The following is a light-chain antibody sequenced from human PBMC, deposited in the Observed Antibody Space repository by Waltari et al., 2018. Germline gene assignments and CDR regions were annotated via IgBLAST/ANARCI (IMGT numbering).Light chain of an antibody. V-gene: IGKV4-1*01. CDR1: QSLLYDIDNKDY. Sequence: DIVMTQSPDSLPVSLVERATINCKSSQSLLYDIDNKDYLAWYQQKPGQPPKLLIHWASTRESGVPDRFSGSGSGTDFTLTISSLQADDVAVYYCQQYLRAPRTFAQGTGLEIK. CDR3: QQYLRAPRT. CDR2: WAS. J-gene: IGKJ2*02.